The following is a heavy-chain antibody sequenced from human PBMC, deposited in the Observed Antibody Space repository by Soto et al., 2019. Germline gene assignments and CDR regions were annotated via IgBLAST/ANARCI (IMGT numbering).Heavy chain of an antibody. CDR1: GDSINTDYY. D-gene: IGHD3-22*01. J-gene: IGHJ5*01. CDR2: IYDTGST. CDR3: ARATASTHYDSHSSSPINDS. V-gene: IGHV4-30-4*01. Sequence: SETLSVTCTVSGDSINTDYYWRWILQPPGKGLEWIGHIYDTGSTFYSPSLKSRLALSVDTSKNQFSLRLSSVTARYTGVYYGARATASTHYDSHSSSPINDSSGHGALLTLAS.